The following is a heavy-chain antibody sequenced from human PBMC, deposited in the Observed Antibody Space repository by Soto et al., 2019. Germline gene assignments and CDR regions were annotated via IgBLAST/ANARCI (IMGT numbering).Heavy chain of an antibody. CDR3: ARVRGGELYDGMDV. CDR2: INASSGGT. J-gene: IGHJ6*02. V-gene: IGHV1-46*01. Sequence: QVQLVQSGAVVKKPGASVKVSCKASGYTFTSYYIHCVRQAPGQGLEWMGVINASSGGTFYAQKYKGRVTMTRDTSTSTVYMEMSSLKSEDTAVYQCARVRGGELYDGMDVWGQGTTVTVSS. CDR1: GYTFTSYY. D-gene: IGHD3-10*01.